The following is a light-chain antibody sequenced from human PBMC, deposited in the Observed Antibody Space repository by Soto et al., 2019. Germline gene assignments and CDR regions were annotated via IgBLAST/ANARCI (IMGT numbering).Light chain of an antibody. J-gene: IGKJ1*01. Sequence: DCHMNKSPSALSASVCDRVPHSCRASQSIDTFLNCFQQKPGKAPKLLIYAASSLQSGVPSRFSGSGSGTDFTLTIRSLQPEDFATYYCQQNSNTWTFGQGTKVDIK. CDR1: QSIDTF. V-gene: IGKV1-39*01. CDR2: AAS. CDR3: QQNSNTWT.